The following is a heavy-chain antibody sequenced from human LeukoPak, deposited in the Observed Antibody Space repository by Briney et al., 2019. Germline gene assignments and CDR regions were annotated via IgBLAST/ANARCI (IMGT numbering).Heavy chain of an antibody. CDR1: GVSISSYY. CDR3: ARELIVGPTAENY. Sequence: SETLSLTCTVSGVSISSYYWSWLRQPAGKGLEWIGRIYTSGSTNYNPSLKSRVTMSVDTSKNQFSLKLSSVTAADTAVYYCARELIVGPTAENYWGQGTLVTVSS. D-gene: IGHD1-26*01. CDR2: IYTSGST. J-gene: IGHJ4*02. V-gene: IGHV4-4*07.